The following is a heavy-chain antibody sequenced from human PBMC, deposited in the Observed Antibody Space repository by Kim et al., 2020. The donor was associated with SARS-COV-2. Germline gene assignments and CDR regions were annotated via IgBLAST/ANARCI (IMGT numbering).Heavy chain of an antibody. Sequence: SETLSLTCTASGGSVSSGSYYWNWIRQPPGKGLEWIGYIYYSGSTNYNPSLKGRVTISVDTSKNHFSLKLSSVTAADTAVYYCARGSGWLSDVWGRGTL. CDR3: ARGSGWLSDV. V-gene: IGHV4-61*03. D-gene: IGHD3-10*01. CDR1: GGSVSSGSYY. J-gene: IGHJ2*01. CDR2: IYYSGST.